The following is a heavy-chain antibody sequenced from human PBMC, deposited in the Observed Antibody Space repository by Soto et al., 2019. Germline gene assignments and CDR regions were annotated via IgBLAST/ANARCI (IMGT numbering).Heavy chain of an antibody. J-gene: IGHJ5*02. V-gene: IGHV3-48*01. CDR3: ARDLGYYSSDGFDP. CDR2: ISSSSSTI. D-gene: IGHD3-3*01. Sequence: PGGSLRLSCAASGFTFSSYSMNWVRQAPGKGLEWVSYISSSSSTIYYADSVKGRFTISRDNAKNSLYLQMNSLRAEDTAVYYCARDLGYYSSDGFDPWGQATLVTVSS. CDR1: GFTFSSYS.